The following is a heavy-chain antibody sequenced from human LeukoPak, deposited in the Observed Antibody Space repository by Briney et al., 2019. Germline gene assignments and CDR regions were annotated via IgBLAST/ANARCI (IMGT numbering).Heavy chain of an antibody. Sequence: GGSLRLSCAASGFTFSSYAMRWVRQAPGKGLEWVAVISYDGSNKYYADSVKGRFTISRDNSKNTLYLQMNSLRAEDTAVYYCAREKGITMIVVVTLGAFDIWGQGTMVTVSS. J-gene: IGHJ3*02. CDR3: AREKGITMIVVVTLGAFDI. D-gene: IGHD3-22*01. V-gene: IGHV3-30-3*01. CDR1: GFTFSSYA. CDR2: ISYDGSNK.